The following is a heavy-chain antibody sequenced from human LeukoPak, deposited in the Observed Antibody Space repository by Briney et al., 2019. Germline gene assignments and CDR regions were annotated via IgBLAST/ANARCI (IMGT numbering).Heavy chain of an antibody. V-gene: IGHV3-23*01. Sequence: GGSLRLSCAASGFTFSSYAMSWVRQAPGKGLEWVSAISGSGGSTYYADSVKGRFTISRDNAKNSLYLQMNSLRAEDTAVYYCARTVVVPAVTYYYYYMDVWGKGTTVTVSS. CDR3: ARTVVVPAVTYYYYYMDV. CDR2: ISGSGGST. J-gene: IGHJ6*03. CDR1: GFTFSSYA. D-gene: IGHD2-2*01.